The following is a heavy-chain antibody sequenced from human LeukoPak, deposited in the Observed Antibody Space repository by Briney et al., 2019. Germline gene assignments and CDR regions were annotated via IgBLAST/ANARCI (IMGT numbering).Heavy chain of an antibody. V-gene: IGHV4-30-4*08. CDR1: GGSISSGDYY. CDR3: ARXGYCXGGSCYPSFDYYYYYMDX. CDR2: IYYSGST. Sequence: SETLSLTCTVSGGSISSGDYYWSWIRQPPGKGLEWIGYIYYSGSTYYNPSLKSRVTISVDTSKNQFSLKLSSVTAADTAVYYCARXGYCXGGSCYPSFDYYYYYMDXWGKGXXVTV. D-gene: IGHD2-15*01. J-gene: IGHJ6*03.